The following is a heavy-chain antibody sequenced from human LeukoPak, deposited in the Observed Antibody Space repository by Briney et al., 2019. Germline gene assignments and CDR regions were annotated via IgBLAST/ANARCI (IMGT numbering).Heavy chain of an antibody. Sequence: GGSLRLSCAASGFTFSHHGMNWVRQAPGKGLEWVSGVGPSGARTYYADSVKGRFTVSRDNSKNMVFLQMNSLRAEDTAVYYCAKRQRHYYGSGSYYKPYDYWGQGTLVTVSS. CDR3: AKRQRHYYGSGSYYKPYDY. CDR2: VGPSGART. CDR1: GFTFSHHG. V-gene: IGHV3-23*01. J-gene: IGHJ4*02. D-gene: IGHD3-10*01.